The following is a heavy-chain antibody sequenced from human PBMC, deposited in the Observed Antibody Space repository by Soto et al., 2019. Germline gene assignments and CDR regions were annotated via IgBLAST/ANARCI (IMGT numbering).Heavy chain of an antibody. J-gene: IGHJ4*02. CDR1: GGTFSSYT. Sequence: QVQLVQSGAEVKKPGSSVKVSCKASGGTFSSYTISWVRQAPGQGLEWMGRIIPILGIANYAKKCQGRVTITADKSTNPAYIDLSSLRSEDTAVYYCARDVTGGSYFDYWGQGTLVTVSS. D-gene: IGHD7-27*01. CDR3: ARDVTGGSYFDY. CDR2: IIPILGIA. V-gene: IGHV1-69*08.